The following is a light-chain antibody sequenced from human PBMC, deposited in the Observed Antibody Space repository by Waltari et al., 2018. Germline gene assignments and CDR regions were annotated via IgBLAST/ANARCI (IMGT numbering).Light chain of an antibody. V-gene: IGLV2-14*01. CDR2: EVN. Sequence: QSALTQPASVSEPPGQSITIACTGTRMDVGGFNYVSWYQQPPGKAPKPVVYEVNNRPSGIANGCCGDKAGNTACLTVSGLQAEDEADYYCSSYTSSRTLVFGGGTKLTVL. CDR1: RMDVGGFNY. CDR3: SSYTSSRTLV. J-gene: IGLJ2*01.